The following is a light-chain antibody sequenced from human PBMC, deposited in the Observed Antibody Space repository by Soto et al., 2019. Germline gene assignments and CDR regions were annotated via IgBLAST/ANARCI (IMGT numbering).Light chain of an antibody. V-gene: IGKV3-11*01. Sequence: EIVLTQSPATLSLSPGERATLSCRASQSLGYYLAWFQQKRGQAPRLLIYDASNRATGIPARFSGSGSETAFTLTISSLEPEDFAVYYCQQRRDWPLTFGGGTKVEIK. CDR2: DAS. CDR1: QSLGYY. CDR3: QQRRDWPLT. J-gene: IGKJ4*01.